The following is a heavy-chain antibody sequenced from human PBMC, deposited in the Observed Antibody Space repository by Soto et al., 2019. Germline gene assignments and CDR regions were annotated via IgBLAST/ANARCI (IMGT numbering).Heavy chain of an antibody. V-gene: IGHV3-21*01. J-gene: IGHJ6*02. CDR1: GFTFSSYS. D-gene: IGHD6-6*01. Sequence: EVQLVESGGGLVKPGGSLRLSCAASGFTFSSYSMNWVRQAPGKGLEWVSSISSSSSHIYYADSVKGRFTISRDNAKNSLYLQMNSLRAEDTAVYYCASQLENYYYGMDVWGQGTTVTVSS. CDR3: ASQLENYYYGMDV. CDR2: ISSSSSHI.